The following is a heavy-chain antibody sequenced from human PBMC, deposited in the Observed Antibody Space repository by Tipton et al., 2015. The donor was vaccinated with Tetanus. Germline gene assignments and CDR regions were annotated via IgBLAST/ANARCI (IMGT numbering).Heavy chain of an antibody. J-gene: IGHJ4*02. CDR2: IYYSGDT. CDR1: GGSISSGGYF. CDR3: ARGNRGSSWYF. V-gene: IGHV4-31*02. Sequence: GLVKPSQTLSLTCSVSGGSISSGGYFWNWIRQHPGKGPEWIGYIYYSGDTFYNPSLKSRVTISVDTSKNQFSLNLRSVTAADTAVYYCARGNRGSSWYFWGQGTLVSVSS. D-gene: IGHD6-13*01.